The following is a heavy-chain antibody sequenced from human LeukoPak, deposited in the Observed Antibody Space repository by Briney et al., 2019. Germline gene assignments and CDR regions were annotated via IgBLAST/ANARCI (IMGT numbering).Heavy chain of an antibody. CDR3: AKAGVAGTSRYFDC. J-gene: IGHJ4*02. Sequence: GGSLRLSCAASGLTFSSYAMSWVRQSPGKGLEWVSTISGSGTNTYYADSVKGRFTISRDNSKNTLYLQMNSLRAEDTAVYFCAKAGVAGTSRYFDCWGQGTLVTVSS. V-gene: IGHV3-23*01. CDR2: ISGSGTNT. D-gene: IGHD6-19*01. CDR1: GLTFSSYA.